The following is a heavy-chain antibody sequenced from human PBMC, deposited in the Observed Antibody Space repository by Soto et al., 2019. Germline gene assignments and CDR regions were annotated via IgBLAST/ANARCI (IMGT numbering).Heavy chain of an antibody. CDR1: GFTFSSYW. CDR3: SDSGSYTDV. V-gene: IGHV3-7*01. CDR2: IKEDGSEK. Sequence: EVQLVESGGGLVQPGGSLRLSCAASGFTFSSYWMTWVRQAPGKGLEWVANIKEDGSEKYYVDSVKGRFTISRDNAKNAVYLQMNSLIAEDTAVYYCSDSGSYTDVWGKGTTVTVSS. D-gene: IGHD5-12*01. J-gene: IGHJ6*03.